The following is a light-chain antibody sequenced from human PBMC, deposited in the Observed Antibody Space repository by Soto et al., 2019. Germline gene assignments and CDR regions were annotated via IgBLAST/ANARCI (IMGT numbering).Light chain of an antibody. J-gene: IGKJ5*01. V-gene: IGKV1-39*01. CDR2: AAS. CDR1: QSISSY. CDR3: QQSHSTPSLT. Sequence: DIQMTQYPSSLSASVGDRVTITCRASQSISSYLNWYQQKPGKAPKLLIYAASSLQSGVPSRFSGSGSGTDISLTISSLQPEDFATYYCQQSHSTPSLTFGQGTRLEIK.